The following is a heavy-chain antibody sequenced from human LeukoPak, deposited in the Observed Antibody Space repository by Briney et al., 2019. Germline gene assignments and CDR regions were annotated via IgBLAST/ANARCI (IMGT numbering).Heavy chain of an antibody. D-gene: IGHD1-14*01. CDR2: IYYSGST. CDR1: GGSISSYY. Sequence: SETLSLTCTVSGGSISSYYWGWIRQPPGKGLEWIGYIYYSGSTNYNPSLKSRVTISVDTSKNQFSLKLSSVTAADTAVYYCARGGNQVRKYYFDYWGQGTLVTVSS. V-gene: IGHV4-59*01. CDR3: ARGGNQVRKYYFDY. J-gene: IGHJ4*02.